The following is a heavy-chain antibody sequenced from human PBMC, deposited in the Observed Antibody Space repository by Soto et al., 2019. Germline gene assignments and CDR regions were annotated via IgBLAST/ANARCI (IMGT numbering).Heavy chain of an antibody. V-gene: IGHV6-1*01. CDR3: ARDRSYYDSSGYYYASVDY. Sequence: SQTLSLTCAISGDSVSSNSAAWNWIRQSPSRGLEWLGRTYYRSKWYNDYAVSVKSRITINPDTSKNQFSLQLNSVTPEDTAVYYCARDRSYYDSSGYYYASVDYWGQGTLVTVSS. J-gene: IGHJ4*02. CDR2: TYYRSKWYN. CDR1: GDSVSSNSAA. D-gene: IGHD3-22*01.